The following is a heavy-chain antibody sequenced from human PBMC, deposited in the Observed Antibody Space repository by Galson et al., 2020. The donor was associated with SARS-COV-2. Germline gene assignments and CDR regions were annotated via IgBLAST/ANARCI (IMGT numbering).Heavy chain of an antibody. CDR3: ARVKLGPNSITVFGVAHLDVFDY. D-gene: IGHD3-3*01. CDR2: ISYDGSNK. CDR1: GFTFSSYA. Sequence: GGSLRLSCAASGFTFSSYAMHWVRQAPGKGLEWVAVISYDGSNKYYADSVKGRFTISRDNSKNTLYLQMNSLRAEDTAVYYCARVKLGPNSITVFGVAHLDVFDYWGQGTLVTVSS. J-gene: IGHJ4*02. V-gene: IGHV3-30-3*01.